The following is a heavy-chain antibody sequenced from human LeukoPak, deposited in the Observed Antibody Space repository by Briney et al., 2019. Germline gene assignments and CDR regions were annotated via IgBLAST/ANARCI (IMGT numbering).Heavy chain of an antibody. CDR2: ICPGDSDT. CDR1: GSTFTNYW. CDR3: ARRGYSFGYDY. Sequence: KPGESLQISCQCSGSTFTNYWIGWARQVPGKGLEWMGIICPGDSDTRYSPSFQGLVTISADKSTSTTYLQWSSLKASDTAMYYCARRGYSFGYDYWGQGTLVTVSS. J-gene: IGHJ4*02. V-gene: IGHV5-51*01. D-gene: IGHD5-18*01.